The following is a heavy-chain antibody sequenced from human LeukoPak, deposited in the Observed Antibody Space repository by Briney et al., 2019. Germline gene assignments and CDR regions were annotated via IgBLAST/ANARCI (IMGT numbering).Heavy chain of an antibody. V-gene: IGHV3-23*01. D-gene: IGHD3-22*01. CDR1: GFTFSSYA. CDR3: AKDLVSYCDSSGYYLFDY. J-gene: IGHJ4*02. Sequence: PGASLRLSCAASGFTFSSYAMSWVRQAPGKGLEWVSAIRVSGSNTYYADSVKGRFTISRDNSKNTLYLQMNSLRAEDTAVYYCAKDLVSYCDSSGYYLFDYWGQGTLVTVSS. CDR2: IRVSGSNT.